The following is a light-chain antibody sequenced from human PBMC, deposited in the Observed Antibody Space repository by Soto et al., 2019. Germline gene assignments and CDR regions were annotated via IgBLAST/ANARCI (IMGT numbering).Light chain of an antibody. J-gene: IGLJ3*02. V-gene: IGLV2-14*01. CDR2: DVS. CDR3: SSYPSSSPQWG. CDR1: SSDVGDYNY. Sequence: QSALTQPASVSGSPGQSITISCTGPSSDVGDYNYVSWYQQHPGKSPKLMIYDVSNRPSGVSNRFSGSKSGNTASLTISGLQTEDEADYYCSSYPSSSPQWGFGGGTKLTVL.